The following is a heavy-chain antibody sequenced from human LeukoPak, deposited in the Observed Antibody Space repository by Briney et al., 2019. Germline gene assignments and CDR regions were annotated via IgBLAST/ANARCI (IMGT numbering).Heavy chain of an antibody. CDR2: INHSGST. J-gene: IGHJ6*02. CDR3: ARVRGVSPYYYYYGMDV. V-gene: IGHV4-34*01. Sequence: PSETLSLTCAVYGGSFSGYYWSWIRQPPGKGLEWIGEINHSGSTNYNPSLKSRVTISVDTSKNQFSLKLSSVTAADTAVYYCARVRGVSPYYYYYGMDVWGQGTTVTVSS. CDR1: GGSFSGYY. D-gene: IGHD3-10*01.